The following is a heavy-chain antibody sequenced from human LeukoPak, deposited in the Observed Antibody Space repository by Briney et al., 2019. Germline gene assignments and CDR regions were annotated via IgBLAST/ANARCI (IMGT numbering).Heavy chain of an antibody. CDR2: IIPIFGTA. J-gene: IGHJ4*02. D-gene: IGHD2-2*01. CDR1: GGTFSSYA. Sequence: ASVEVSCKASGGTFSSYAISWVRQAPGQGLEWMGGIIPIFGTANYAQKFQGRVTITADKSTSTAYMELSSLRSEDTAVYYCARDRGCSSTSCSFDYWGQGTLVTVSS. CDR3: ARDRGCSSTSCSFDY. V-gene: IGHV1-69*06.